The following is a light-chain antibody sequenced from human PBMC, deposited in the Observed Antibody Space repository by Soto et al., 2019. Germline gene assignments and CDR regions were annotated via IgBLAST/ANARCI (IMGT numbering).Light chain of an antibody. Sequence: QSALTQPASVSGSPGQSITISCTGTSSDVGGYNYVSWYQQHPGKAPKLMIYDVSNRPSGVSNRFSGSQSGNTASLTISGLQAEDEADYYCSSYTSSSTLLDVFGTGTKVTVL. V-gene: IGLV2-14*01. CDR3: SSYTSSSTLLDV. CDR1: SSDVGGYNY. CDR2: DVS. J-gene: IGLJ1*01.